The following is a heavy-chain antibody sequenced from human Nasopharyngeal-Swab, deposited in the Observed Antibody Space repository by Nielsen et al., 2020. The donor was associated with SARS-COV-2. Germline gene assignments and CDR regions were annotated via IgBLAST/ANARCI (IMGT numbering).Heavy chain of an antibody. CDR1: GFTFDDYG. J-gene: IGHJ4*02. CDR2: INWNGGST. D-gene: IGHD5-12*01. V-gene: IGHV3-20*04. Sequence: GESLKISCAASGFTFDDYGMSWVRQVPGKGLEWVSGINWNGGSTGYADSVKGRFTISRDNAKNSLYLQMNSLRAEDTAVYYCARDLGHSGYDLYDYWGQGTLVTVSS. CDR3: ARDLGHSGYDLYDY.